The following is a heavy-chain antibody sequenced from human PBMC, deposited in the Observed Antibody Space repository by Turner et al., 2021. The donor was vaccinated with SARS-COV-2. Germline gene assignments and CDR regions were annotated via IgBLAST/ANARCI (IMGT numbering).Heavy chain of an antibody. D-gene: IGHD4-4*01. J-gene: IGHJ6*03. CDR2: VYYRGNT. Sequence: QLQPQESGPGLVKPSETLSLTCSVSGGSISSSSYYWGWIRQPPGKGPEWIGSVYYRGNTYYNPSLESRVTISVDTSNNQFSLKLNSVTAADTAVYYCARVKSTVTTYYYYYMDVWGKGTTVTVSS. V-gene: IGHV4-39*01. CDR1: GGSISSSSYY. CDR3: ARVKSTVTTYYYYYMDV.